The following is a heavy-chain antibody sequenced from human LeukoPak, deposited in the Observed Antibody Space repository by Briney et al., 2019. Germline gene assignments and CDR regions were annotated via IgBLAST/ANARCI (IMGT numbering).Heavy chain of an antibody. CDR3: ARGNIVVVVAASYYYYYMDV. CDR1: GGSISSSNYY. V-gene: IGHV4-39*01. Sequence: SETLSLTCTVSGGSISSSNYYWGWIRQPPRKGLEWIGSIFYSGSTYYNPSLKSRVTISVDTSKNQFSLKLSSVTAADTAVYYCARGNIVVVVAASYYYYYMDVWGKGTTVTVSS. J-gene: IGHJ6*03. D-gene: IGHD2-15*01. CDR2: IFYSGST.